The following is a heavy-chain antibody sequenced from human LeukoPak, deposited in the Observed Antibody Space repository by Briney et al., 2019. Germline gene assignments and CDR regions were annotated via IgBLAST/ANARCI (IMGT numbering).Heavy chain of an antibody. J-gene: IGHJ5*02. V-gene: IGHV3-7*01. CDR2: IKQDGSEK. CDR3: ARDVPPEGYCSGGSCYSWFDP. Sequence: GGSLRLSCAASGFTFSSYWMSWVRQAPGKGLEWVANIKQDGSEKYYVDSVKGRFTISRDNAKNSLYLQMNSLRAEDTAVYYCARDVPPEGYCSGGSCYSWFDPWGQGTLVTVSS. CDR1: GFTFSSYW. D-gene: IGHD2-15*01.